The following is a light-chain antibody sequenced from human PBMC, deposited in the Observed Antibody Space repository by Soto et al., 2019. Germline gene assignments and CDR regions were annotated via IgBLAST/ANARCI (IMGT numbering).Light chain of an antibody. CDR2: GAS. V-gene: IGKV3-20*01. CDR3: HQYGSSPYT. Sequence: IVLTQSPGTLSLSPGERATLSCRASQSVSSNYLAWYQQKPGQAARLLIYGASNRATAIADRFSGSGSATDFTLTISRVDPEDFAVYYCHQYGSSPYTFGQGTRLDI. J-gene: IGKJ2*01. CDR1: QSVSSNY.